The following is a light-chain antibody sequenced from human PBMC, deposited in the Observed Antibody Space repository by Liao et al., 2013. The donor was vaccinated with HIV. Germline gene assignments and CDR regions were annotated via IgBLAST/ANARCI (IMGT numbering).Light chain of an antibody. CDR2: DDD. CDR3: QAWDSTTAV. CDR1: KLGNKY. V-gene: IGLV3-1*01. J-gene: IGLJ1*01. Sequence: SYALTQPPSVSVSPGQTAIITCSGHKLGNKYTSWYQQKPGQSPVLVIYDDDKRPSGIPERFFGSNSGNTATLTISGTQAMDEADFYCQAWDSTTAVFGSGTTVTVL.